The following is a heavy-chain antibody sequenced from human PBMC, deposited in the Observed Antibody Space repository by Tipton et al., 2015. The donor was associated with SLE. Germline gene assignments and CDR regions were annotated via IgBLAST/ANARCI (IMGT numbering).Heavy chain of an antibody. V-gene: IGHV4-34*01. Sequence: GLVKPSETLSLTCAVYGGSFSGYYWSWIRQPPGKGLEWIGEINHSGSTNYNPSLKSRVTISVDTSKNQFSLKLSSVTAADTAVYYCARLEAAAFPNRYYYYYYMDVWGKVTTVTVSS. CDR2: INHSGST. J-gene: IGHJ6*03. CDR1: GGSFSGYY. CDR3: ARLEAAAFPNRYYYYYYMDV. D-gene: IGHD6-13*01.